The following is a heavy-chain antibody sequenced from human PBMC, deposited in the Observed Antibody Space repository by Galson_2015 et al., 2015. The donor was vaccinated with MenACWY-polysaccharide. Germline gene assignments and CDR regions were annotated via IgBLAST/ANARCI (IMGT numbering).Heavy chain of an antibody. V-gene: IGHV3-23*01. CDR2: ISGSGGST. CDR3: ARQHNYYDSSGYYHYFDY. CDR1: GFTFSSYA. J-gene: IGHJ4*02. Sequence: SLRLSCAASGFTFSSYAMSWVRQAPGKGLEWVSAISGSGGSTYYADSVKGRFTISRHNSRNTLYLQMNSLRAEDTAVYYCARQHNYYDSSGYYHYFDYWGQGTLVTVSS. D-gene: IGHD3-22*01.